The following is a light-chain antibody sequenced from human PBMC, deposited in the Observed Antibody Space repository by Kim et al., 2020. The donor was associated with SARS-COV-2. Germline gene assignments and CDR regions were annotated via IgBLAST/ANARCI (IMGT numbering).Light chain of an antibody. J-gene: IGLJ3*02. CDR2: EDN. Sequence: GKTVTIACTRSSGSIASNYVQWYQQRPGSSPTTVVYEDNQRPSGVPARFSGSIDSSSNSASLTIAGLKTEDEADYYCQSYDSSNRVFGGGTQLTVL. CDR3: QSYDSSNRV. V-gene: IGLV6-57*01. CDR1: SGSIASNY.